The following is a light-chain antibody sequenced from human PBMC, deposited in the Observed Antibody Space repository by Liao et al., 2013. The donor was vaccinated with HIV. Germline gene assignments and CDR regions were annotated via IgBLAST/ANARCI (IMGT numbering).Light chain of an antibody. J-gene: IGLJ3*02. CDR2: QDT. Sequence: SYELTQPPSVSVSPGQAASITCSGDNLGDKYASWYRQRPGQPPVLVIYQDTKRPSGIPERFSASNSGNTATLTIRGTQAMDEGDYFCQAWDGGTGVFGGGTKADRP. V-gene: IGLV3-1*01. CDR1: NLGDKY. CDR3: QAWDGGTGV.